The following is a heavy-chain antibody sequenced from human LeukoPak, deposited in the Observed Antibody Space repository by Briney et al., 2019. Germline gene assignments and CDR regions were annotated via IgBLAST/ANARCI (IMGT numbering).Heavy chain of an antibody. D-gene: IGHD2-8*01. V-gene: IGHV1-8*01. CDR1: GYTFTSYD. CDR2: MNPNSGNT. J-gene: IGHJ4*02. CDR3: AILGYCTNGVCYTGTPETDY. Sequence: GASVKVSCKASGYTFTSYDINWVRQATGQGLEWTGWMNPNSGNTGYAQKFQGRVTMTRNTSISTAYMELSSLRSEDTAVYYCAILGYCTNGVCYTGTPETDYWGQGTLVTVSS.